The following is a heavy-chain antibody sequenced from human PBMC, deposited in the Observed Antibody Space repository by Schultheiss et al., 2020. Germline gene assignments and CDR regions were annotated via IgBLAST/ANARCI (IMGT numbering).Heavy chain of an antibody. CDR1: GGSISSYY. V-gene: IGHV4-34*01. Sequence: SQTLSLTCTVSGGSISSYYWSWIRQPAGKGLEWIGEINHSGSTNYNPSLKSRVTISVDTSKNQFSLKLSSVTAADTAVYYCARAGRSVTTYFDYWGQGTLVTVSS. J-gene: IGHJ4*02. D-gene: IGHD4-17*01. CDR3: ARAGRSVTTYFDY. CDR2: INHSGST.